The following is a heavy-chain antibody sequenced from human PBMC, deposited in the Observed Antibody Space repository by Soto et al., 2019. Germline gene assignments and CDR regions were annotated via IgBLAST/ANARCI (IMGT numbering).Heavy chain of an antibody. V-gene: IGHV3-33*01. CDR1: GFTFSSYG. CDR3: AREIIAAAGLNWFDP. Sequence: GGSLRLSCAASGFTFSSYGMHWVRQAPGKGLEWVAVIWYDGSNKYYADSVKGRFTISRDNSKNTLYLQMNSLRAEDTAVYYCAREIIAAAGLNWFDPWGQGTLVTVSS. J-gene: IGHJ5*02. CDR2: IWYDGSNK. D-gene: IGHD6-13*01.